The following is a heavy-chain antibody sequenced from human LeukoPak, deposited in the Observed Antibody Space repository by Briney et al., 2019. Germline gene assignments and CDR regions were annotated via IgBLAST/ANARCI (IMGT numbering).Heavy chain of an antibody. J-gene: IGHJ5*02. CDR1: GYTFTDYY. CDR3: AAGTATTTAPGPDWFDP. Sequence: ASVKVSCKATGYTFTDYYIHWVRQAPGQGLEWMGWINPNTGGTKYAQTFLGRVTMTRDTSITTAYMDLSRLRSDDTAIYYCAAGTATTTAPGPDWFDPWGQGSLVTVSS. V-gene: IGHV1-2*02. CDR2: INPNTGGT. D-gene: IGHD1/OR15-1a*01.